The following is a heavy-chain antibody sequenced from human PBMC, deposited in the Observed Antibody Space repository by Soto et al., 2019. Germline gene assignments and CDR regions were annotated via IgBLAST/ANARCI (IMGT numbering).Heavy chain of an antibody. V-gene: IGHV3-13*04. J-gene: IGHJ4*02. D-gene: IGHD3-16*01. CDR3: ASLGARIY. Sequence: EVQLVESGGGLVQPEGSLRLSCAASGFTFSTYDMHWVRQASGKGLEWVSSIGHAGDTYYAGSVKGRFTISRDNAKNAFYLQMNSLGVGDTAVYYCASLGARIYWGQGSLVTVSS. CDR1: GFTFSTYD. CDR2: IGHAGDT.